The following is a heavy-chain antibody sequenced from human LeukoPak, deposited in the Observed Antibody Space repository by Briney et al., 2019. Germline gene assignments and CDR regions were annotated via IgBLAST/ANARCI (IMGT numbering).Heavy chain of an antibody. J-gene: IGHJ4*02. CDR3: ARRYSSSSKGFDY. V-gene: IGHV3-20*04. D-gene: IGHD6-6*01. CDR2: INWNGGST. CDR1: GFTFDDHG. Sequence: GGSLRLSCAASGFTFDDHGMSWVRQAPGKGLEWVSGINWNGGSTRYADSVKGRFTISGDNAKNSLYLQMNSLRAEDTALYYCARRYSSSSKGFDYWGQGTLVTVSS.